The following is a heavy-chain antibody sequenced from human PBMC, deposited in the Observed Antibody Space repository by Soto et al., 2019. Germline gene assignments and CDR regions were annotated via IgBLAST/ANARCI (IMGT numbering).Heavy chain of an antibody. CDR1: GFTFRSYA. CDR2: LSYDGSNK. Sequence: GGSLRLSCAASGFTFRSYAMHWVRQAPGKWMEWVAVLSYDGSNKYYADSVKGRFTISRDNSKNTLYLQMNSLRAEDTAVYYCARDRFVVVPAAILGYYYYGMDVWGQGTTVTVS. CDR3: ARDRFVVVPAAILGYYYYGMDV. J-gene: IGHJ6*02. V-gene: IGHV3-30-3*01. D-gene: IGHD2-2*02.